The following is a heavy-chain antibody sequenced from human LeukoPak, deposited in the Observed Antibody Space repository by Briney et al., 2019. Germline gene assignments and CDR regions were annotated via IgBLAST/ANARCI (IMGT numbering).Heavy chain of an antibody. CDR3: ARQAVADLYYFDY. J-gene: IGHJ4*02. V-gene: IGHV4-59*01. D-gene: IGHD6-19*01. Sequence: PSETLSLTCTVSGGSISSYYWSWIRQPPGKGLEWIGYIYYSGSTSYNPSLKSRVTISVDTSKNQFSLKLSSVTAADTAVYYCARQAVADLYYFDYWGQGTLVTVSS. CDR1: GGSISSYY. CDR2: IYYSGST.